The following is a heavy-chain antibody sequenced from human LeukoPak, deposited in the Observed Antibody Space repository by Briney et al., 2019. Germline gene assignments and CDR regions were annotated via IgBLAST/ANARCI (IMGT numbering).Heavy chain of an antibody. J-gene: IGHJ4*02. Sequence: SETLSLTCTVSGGSISSYYWSWIRQPPGKGLEWIGYIYYSGSTNYNPSLKSRVTISVDTSKNQFSLKLSSVTAADTAVYYCARDGAFEGGGCDYWGQGTLVTVSS. CDR2: IYYSGST. CDR1: GGSISSYY. CDR3: ARDGAFEGGGCDY. D-gene: IGHD3-16*01. V-gene: IGHV4-59*01.